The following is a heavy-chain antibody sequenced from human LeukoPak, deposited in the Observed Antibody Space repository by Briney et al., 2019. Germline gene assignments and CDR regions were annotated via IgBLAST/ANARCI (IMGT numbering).Heavy chain of an antibody. CDR3: ARGGILGGYDSRGDY. D-gene: IGHD5-12*01. Sequence: GGSLRLSCAASGFTFNSYTMNWVRQAPGKGLEWVSGINWNGGSTGYADSVKGRFTISRDNAKNSLYLQMNSLRAEDTALYYCARGGILGGYDSRGDYWGQGTLVTVSS. J-gene: IGHJ4*02. CDR2: INWNGGST. CDR1: GFTFNSYT. V-gene: IGHV3-20*04.